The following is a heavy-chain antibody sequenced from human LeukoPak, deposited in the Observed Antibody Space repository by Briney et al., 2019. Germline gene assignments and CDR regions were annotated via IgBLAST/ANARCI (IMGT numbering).Heavy chain of an antibody. D-gene: IGHD5-12*01. Sequence: GGSLRLSCVASGFSFSTYWMSWLRQVPGKGLEWVANIKQDGSEKNYVDSAKGRFTTSRDNAKKSLYLQLNSLRAEDTAVYYCARGGGSPDYWGHGTLVTVSS. CDR2: IKQDGSEK. CDR1: GFSFSTYW. J-gene: IGHJ4*01. CDR3: ARGGGSPDY. V-gene: IGHV3-7*05.